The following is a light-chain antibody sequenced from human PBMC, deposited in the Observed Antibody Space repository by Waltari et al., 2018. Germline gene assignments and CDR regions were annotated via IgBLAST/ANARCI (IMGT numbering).Light chain of an antibody. CDR3: QSFDSNVRGGVV. V-gene: IGLV1-40*01. CDR2: GNN. J-gene: IGLJ3*02. CDR1: SPNIGAGHD. Sequence: QSILTQPTSVSGAPGQRVTISCTGSSPNIGAGHDVHWYQAFPGTAPKLLIYGNNKRPSGVPDRFSGSKSGSSASLAINGLQAEDEADYYCQSFDSNVRGGVVFGGGTKVTVL.